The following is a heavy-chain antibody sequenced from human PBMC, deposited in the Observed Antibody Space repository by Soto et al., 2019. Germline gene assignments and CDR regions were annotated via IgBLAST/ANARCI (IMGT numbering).Heavy chain of an antibody. V-gene: IGHV3-74*01. CDR3: ARVDGYSSRRQAFDI. J-gene: IGHJ3*02. CDR2: INSDGSST. D-gene: IGHD6-13*01. CDR1: GFTFSSYW. Sequence: PGGSLRLSCAASGFTFSSYWMHWVRQAPGKGLVWVSRINSDGSSTSYADSVKGRFTISRDNAKNTLYLQMNSLRAEDTAVYYCARVDGYSSRRQAFDIWGQGTMVTVSS.